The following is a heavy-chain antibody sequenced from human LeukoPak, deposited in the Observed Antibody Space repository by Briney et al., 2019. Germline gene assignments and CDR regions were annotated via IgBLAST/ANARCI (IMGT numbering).Heavy chain of an antibody. Sequence: SETLSLTCAVYGGSFSGYYWSWIRQPPGKGLEWIGEINHSGSTNYNPSLKSRVTMSVDTSKNQFSLKVNSMTAADTAVYYCASTHAGRYYTTFDSWGQGTLVAVSS. V-gene: IGHV4-34*01. J-gene: IGHJ4*02. CDR2: INHSGST. CDR3: ASTHAGRYYTTFDS. D-gene: IGHD1-26*01. CDR1: GGSFSGYY.